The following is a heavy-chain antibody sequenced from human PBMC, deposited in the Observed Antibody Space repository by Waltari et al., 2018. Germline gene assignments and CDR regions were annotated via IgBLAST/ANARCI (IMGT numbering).Heavy chain of an antibody. V-gene: IGHV1-2*02. J-gene: IGHJ4*02. D-gene: IGHD2-2*01. CDR1: GYIFTGIC. CDR2: INPHSGDT. CDR3: ARGSSRVDF. Sequence: QVQLVQSGAEVRKPGASVKVSCKASGYIFTGICINWVRQAPGQGFEWLGRINPHSGDTIYAQKFRGRITMTRDTAITTAYIELSALTSDDTAVYYCARGSSRVDFWGQGTLVTVSS.